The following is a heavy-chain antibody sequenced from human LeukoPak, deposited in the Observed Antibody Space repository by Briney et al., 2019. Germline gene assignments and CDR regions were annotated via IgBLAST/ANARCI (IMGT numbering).Heavy chain of an antibody. J-gene: IGHJ4*02. CDR1: GFTFSSYA. CDR2: ISSNGGST. Sequence: PGGSLRLSCAASGFTFSSYAMHWVRQAPGKGLEYVSAISSNGGSTYYTNSVKGRFTISRDNSKNTLYLQMGSLRAEDMAVYYCARDKSLASLDYWGQGTLVTVSS. V-gene: IGHV3-64*01. CDR3: ARDKSLASLDY.